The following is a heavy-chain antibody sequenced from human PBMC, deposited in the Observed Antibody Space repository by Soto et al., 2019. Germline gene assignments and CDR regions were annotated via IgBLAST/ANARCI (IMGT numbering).Heavy chain of an antibody. V-gene: IGHV1-8*01. Sequence: VQLVLSGAEVKKPGASVKVSCKASGYTFTSDDINWVRQATGHGLEWMGWMNPNSGNPGYAQKFQCRVTMTSNTSISTAYMELSSLSSEDTAVYYCARERCGWPEYWGQGTLFTVSS. CDR1: GYTFTSDD. J-gene: IGHJ4*02. CDR2: MNPNSGNP. CDR3: ARERCGWPEY. D-gene: IGHD6-19*01.